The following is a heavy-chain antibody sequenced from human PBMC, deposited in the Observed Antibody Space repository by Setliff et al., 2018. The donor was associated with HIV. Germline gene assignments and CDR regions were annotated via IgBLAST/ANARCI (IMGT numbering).Heavy chain of an antibody. V-gene: IGHV4-61*05. CDR3: ARGDYYYYYMDV. CDR2: IYYSGST. CDR1: GDSVNDRSYF. J-gene: IGHJ6*03. Sequence: KTSETLSLTCTVSGDSVNDRSYFWGWIRQPPGKGLEWIGYIYYSGSTNYNPSLKSRVTITRDTSKNQISLILSSVTAADTAMYYCARGDYYYYYMDVWGKGTTVTVSS.